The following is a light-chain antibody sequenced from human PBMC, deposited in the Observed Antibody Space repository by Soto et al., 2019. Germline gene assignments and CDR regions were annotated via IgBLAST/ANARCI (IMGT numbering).Light chain of an antibody. V-gene: IGKV1-27*01. CDR3: QKYNSALT. J-gene: IGKJ3*01. CDR1: QGISNY. Sequence: DIQMTQAASSLSASVGDRVTITCRASQGISNYLAWYQHKPGKVPKLLFYAASTLQAGVPSRFSGSGSGTEVTLTISRLQPEDVATYYCQKYNSALTFGPGTKVDIK. CDR2: AAS.